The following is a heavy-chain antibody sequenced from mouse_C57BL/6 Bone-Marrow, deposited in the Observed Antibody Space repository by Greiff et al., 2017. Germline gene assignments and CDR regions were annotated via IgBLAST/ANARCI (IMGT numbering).Heavy chain of an antibody. Sequence: QVQLQQSGAELARPGASVKLSCKASGYTFTSYGISWVKQRTGQGLEWIGEIYPRSGNTYYNEKFKGKATLTADKSSSTAYMELSSLTSEDSAVXFCARGVRRRPYAMDYWGQGTSVTVSS. CDR2: IYPRSGNT. D-gene: IGHD2-14*01. CDR1: GYTFTSYG. CDR3: ARGVRRRPYAMDY. V-gene: IGHV1-81*01. J-gene: IGHJ4*01.